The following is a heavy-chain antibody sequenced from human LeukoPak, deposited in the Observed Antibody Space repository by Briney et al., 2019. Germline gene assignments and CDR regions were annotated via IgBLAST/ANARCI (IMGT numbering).Heavy chain of an antibody. V-gene: IGHV3-74*01. CDR2: INEDGSTT. Sequence: EGSLRLSCAASGFTFSSNWMHWVRQAPGQGLVWVSRINEDGSTTNYADYVQGRSTIFRDNAKSTLYLQMNSLRAEDTAVYYCVRDLGGRSGHWGQGTMVSVPS. J-gene: IGHJ4*02. CDR3: VRDLGGRSGH. D-gene: IGHD1-26*01. CDR1: GFTFSSNW.